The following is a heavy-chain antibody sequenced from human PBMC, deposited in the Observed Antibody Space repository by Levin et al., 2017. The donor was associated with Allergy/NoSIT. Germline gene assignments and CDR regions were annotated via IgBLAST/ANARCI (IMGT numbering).Heavy chain of an antibody. CDR2: INAGGDIT. V-gene: IGHV3-23*01. CDR1: GFTFSTYA. D-gene: IGHD1-14*01. Sequence: GASVKVSCTASGFTFSTYAMNWVRQAPGKGLDWVGAINAGGDITYYADSVRGRFTVSRDNSKNTLYLQMNSLRGEDTAVYYCTKNGRNFPADCWGQGILVTVSS. J-gene: IGHJ4*02. CDR3: TKNGRNFPADC.